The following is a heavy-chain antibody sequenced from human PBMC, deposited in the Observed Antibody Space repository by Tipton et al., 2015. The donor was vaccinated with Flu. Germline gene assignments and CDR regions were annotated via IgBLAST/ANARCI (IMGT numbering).Heavy chain of an antibody. CDR1: GFTFSSYS. Sequence: SLRLSCAASGFTFSSYSMNWVRQAPGKGLEWVSSISSSSYIYYADSVKGRFTISRDDAKNSLYLQMISLRAEDKAVYYCARGLLWDVAGDDAVGIWGQGTMVTVSS. J-gene: IGHJ3*02. V-gene: IGHV3-21*01. D-gene: IGHD1-26*01. CDR3: ARGLLWDVAGDDAVGI. CDR2: ISSSSYI.